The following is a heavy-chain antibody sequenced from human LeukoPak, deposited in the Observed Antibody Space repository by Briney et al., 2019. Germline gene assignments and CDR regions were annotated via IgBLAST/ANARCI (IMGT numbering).Heavy chain of an antibody. Sequence: GGSLRLPCAASGFTFVTYWMHWVRQAPGKGLVWVSRINSDGSSTSYADSVKGRFTISRDNAKNTLYLQMNSLRAEDTAVYYCARSMVRGDIWGQGTMVTVSS. V-gene: IGHV3-74*01. J-gene: IGHJ3*02. CDR1: GFTFVTYW. CDR2: INSDGSST. D-gene: IGHD3-10*01. CDR3: ARSMVRGDI.